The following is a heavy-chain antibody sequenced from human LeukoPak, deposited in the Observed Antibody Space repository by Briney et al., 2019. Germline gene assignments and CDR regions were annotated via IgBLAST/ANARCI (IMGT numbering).Heavy chain of an antibody. Sequence: GGSLRLSCAASGFTFSDYWMTWVRQAPGKGLEWVANIKQDGSESYYVDSVKGRFTISRDNAIHSLYLQMNALRAEDTAVYYCAETYMIRSLGGQGTLVTVSS. D-gene: IGHD3-10*01. CDR2: IKQDGSES. CDR1: GFTFSDYW. V-gene: IGHV3-7*01. CDR3: AETYMIRSL. J-gene: IGHJ4*02.